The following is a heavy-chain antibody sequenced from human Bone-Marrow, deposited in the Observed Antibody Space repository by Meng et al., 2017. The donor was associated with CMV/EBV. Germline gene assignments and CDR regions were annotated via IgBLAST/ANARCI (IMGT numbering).Heavy chain of an antibody. D-gene: IGHD3-9*01. CDR1: GYTFTSYD. CDR2: MNPNSGNT. J-gene: IGHJ5*02. V-gene: IGHV1-8*01. Sequence: GESLKISCKASGYTFTSYDINWVRQATGQGLEWMGWMNPNSGNTGYAQKFQGRVTMTRNTSISTAYMELSSLRSEDTAVYYCARSRLTGYYKGNWFDPWGQGTLVTVSS. CDR3: ARSRLTGYYKGNWFDP.